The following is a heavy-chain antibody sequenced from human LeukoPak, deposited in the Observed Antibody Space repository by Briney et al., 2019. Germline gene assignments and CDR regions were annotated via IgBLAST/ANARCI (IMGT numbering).Heavy chain of an antibody. V-gene: IGHV4-4*07. J-gene: IGHJ5*02. CDR3: ARDARYCSSTSCSLWFDP. CDR1: GGSISSYY. CDR2: IYTSGST. D-gene: IGHD2-2*01. Sequence: SETLSLTCTVSGGSISSYYWSWIRQPAGKGLEWIGRIYTSGSTNYNPSLKSRVTMSVDTSKNQLSLKLSSVTAADTAVYYCARDARYCSSTSCSLWFDPWGQGTLVTVSS.